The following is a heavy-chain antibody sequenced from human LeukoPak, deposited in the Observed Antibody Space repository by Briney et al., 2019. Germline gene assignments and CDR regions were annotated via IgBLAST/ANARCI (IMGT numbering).Heavy chain of an antibody. V-gene: IGHV3-21*01. CDR1: GFTFSSYS. D-gene: IGHD1-7*01. Sequence: GGSLRLSCAASGFTFSSYSMNWVRQAPGKGLEWVSSISSSSSYIYYADSVKGRFTISRDNAKNSLYLQMNSLRAEDTAVYYCARDRDNWNYVPDYFDYWGQGTLVTVSS. J-gene: IGHJ4*02. CDR3: ARDRDNWNYVPDYFDY. CDR2: ISSSSSYI.